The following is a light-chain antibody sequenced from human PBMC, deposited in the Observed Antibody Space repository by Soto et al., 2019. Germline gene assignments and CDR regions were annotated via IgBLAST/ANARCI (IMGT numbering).Light chain of an antibody. Sequence: EIVLTQSPGTLSLSPGERATLSCRASQSVSSSYLAWYQQKPGQAPRLLIYGASSRATGTPDRFSGSGSGTDFPLTISRLEPEDFAVYYCQQYGSSSWTFGQGTKVEIK. CDR1: QSVSSSY. V-gene: IGKV3-20*01. J-gene: IGKJ1*01. CDR3: QQYGSSSWT. CDR2: GAS.